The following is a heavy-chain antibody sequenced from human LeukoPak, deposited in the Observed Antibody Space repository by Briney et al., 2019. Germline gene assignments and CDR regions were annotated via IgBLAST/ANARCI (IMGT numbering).Heavy chain of an antibody. CDR3: ARARYSSSPLALRFFDY. Sequence: GGSLRLSCAASGFPFSAYWMSWVRQAPGKGLEWVANIKQDGSEKYYVDSVKGRFTISRDNAKNSLYLQMNSLRAEDTAVYYCARARYSSSPLALRFFDYWGQGTLVTVSS. D-gene: IGHD6-6*01. J-gene: IGHJ4*02. CDR2: IKQDGSEK. V-gene: IGHV3-7*01. CDR1: GFPFSAYW.